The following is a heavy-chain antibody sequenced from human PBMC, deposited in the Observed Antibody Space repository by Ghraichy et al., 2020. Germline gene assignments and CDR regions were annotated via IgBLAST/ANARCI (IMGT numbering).Heavy chain of an antibody. CDR2: ISWNSGSI. CDR1: GFTFDDYA. D-gene: IGHD5-12*01. J-gene: IGHJ4*02. Sequence: GGSLRLSCAASGFTFDDYAMHWVRQAPGKGLEWVSGISWNSGSIGYADSVKGRFTISRDNAKNSLYLQMNSLRAEDTALYYCAKDVGGYSGYANYFDYWGQGTLVTVSS. CDR3: AKDVGGYSGYANYFDY. V-gene: IGHV3-9*01.